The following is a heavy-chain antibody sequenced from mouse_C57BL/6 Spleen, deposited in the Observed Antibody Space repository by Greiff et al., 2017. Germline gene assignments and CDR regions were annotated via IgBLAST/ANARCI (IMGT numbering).Heavy chain of an antibody. V-gene: IGHV5-17*01. CDR1: GFTFSDYG. J-gene: IGHJ1*03. CDR3: ARHYGSSYDWYFDV. CDR2: ISSGSSTI. Sequence: EVHLVESGGGLVKPGGSLKLSCAASGFTFSDYGMHWVRQAPEKGLEWVAYISSGSSTIYYADTVKGRFTISRDNAKNTLFLQMTRLWSEDTSMYYCARHYGSSYDWYFDVWGTGTTLTVSS. D-gene: IGHD1-1*01.